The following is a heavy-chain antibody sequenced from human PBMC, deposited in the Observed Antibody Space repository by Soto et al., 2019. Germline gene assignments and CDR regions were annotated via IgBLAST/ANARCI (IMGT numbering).Heavy chain of an antibody. V-gene: IGHV1-8*01. D-gene: IGHD2-15*01. CDR2: MNPNSGNT. CDR1: GYTFTSYD. Sequence: ASXKVSCKASGYTFTSYDINWVRQATGQGLEWMGWMNPNSGNTGYAQKFQGRVTITADESTSTAYMELSSLRSEDTAVYYCARDYLGYCSGGSCPRTVHYWGQGTLVTVSS. CDR3: ARDYLGYCSGGSCPRTVHY. J-gene: IGHJ4*02.